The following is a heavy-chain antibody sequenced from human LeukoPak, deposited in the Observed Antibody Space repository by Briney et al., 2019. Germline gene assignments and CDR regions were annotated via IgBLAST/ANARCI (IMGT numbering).Heavy chain of an antibody. CDR3: ANVSRCSSTSCPVDY. D-gene: IGHD2-2*01. CDR1: GGSISSSSYY. J-gene: IGHJ4*02. V-gene: IGHV4-39*01. Sequence: SETLSLTCTVSGGSISSSSYYWGWIRQPPGKGLEWIGSIYYSGSTYYNPSLKSRVTISVDTSKNQFSLKLSSVTAADTAVYHCANVSRCSSTSCPVDYWGQGTLVTVSS. CDR2: IYYSGST.